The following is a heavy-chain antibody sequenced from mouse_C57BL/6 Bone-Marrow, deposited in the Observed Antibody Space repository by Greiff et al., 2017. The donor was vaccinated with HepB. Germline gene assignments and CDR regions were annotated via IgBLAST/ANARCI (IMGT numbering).Heavy chain of an antibody. Sequence: LQESGPELVKPGASVKISCKASGYSFTDYNMNWVKQSHGKSLEWIGVINPNYGTTSYNQKFKGKATLTVDQSSSTAYMQLNSLTSEDSAVYYCARWGLTTVVAPPMDYWGQGTSVTVSS. CDR1: GYSFTDYN. J-gene: IGHJ4*01. CDR3: ARWGLTTVVAPPMDY. D-gene: IGHD1-1*01. V-gene: IGHV1-39*01. CDR2: INPNYGTT.